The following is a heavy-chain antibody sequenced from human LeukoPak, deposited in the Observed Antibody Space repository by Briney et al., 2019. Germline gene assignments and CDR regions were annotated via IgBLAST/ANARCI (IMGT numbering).Heavy chain of an antibody. CDR1: GYTFTSYY. J-gene: IGHJ4*02. Sequence: VASVKVSCKASGYTFTSYYMHWVRQAPGQGLEWMGIINPSDGNTSYAQKFQGRVTMTRDTSTSTVYMELSSLRSEDTAVYYCARDPSRDGDFDFWGQGTLVTVSS. CDR2: INPSDGNT. CDR3: ARDPSRDGDFDF. D-gene: IGHD4-17*01. V-gene: IGHV1-46*01.